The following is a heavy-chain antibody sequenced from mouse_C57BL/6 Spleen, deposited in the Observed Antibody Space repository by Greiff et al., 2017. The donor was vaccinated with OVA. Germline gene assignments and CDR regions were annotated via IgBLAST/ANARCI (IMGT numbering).Heavy chain of an antibody. J-gene: IGHJ3*01. CDR1: GFTFTSYW. CDR2: IRTNSGST. V-gene: IGHV1-64*01. Sequence: QVQLQQPGAELVKPGASVKLSCKASGFTFTSYWMHWVKQRPGQGLEWLGLIRTNSGSTNYNEKFKSKATLTVDKTSSTAYMQRSSLTSEDSAVYYCALYDYRFAYWGQGTLVTVSA. D-gene: IGHD2-4*01. CDR3: ALYDYRFAY.